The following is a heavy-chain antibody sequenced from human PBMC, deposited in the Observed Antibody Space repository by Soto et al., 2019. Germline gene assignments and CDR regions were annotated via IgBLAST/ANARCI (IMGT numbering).Heavy chain of an antibody. D-gene: IGHD6-13*01. Sequence: GGSLRLSCAASGFTFSSYAMSWVRQAPGKGLEWVSAISGSGGSTYYADSVKGRFTISRDNSKNTLYLQMNSLRAEDTAVYYCAKRWGGPKAAAGTGDYYYYYMDVWGKGTTVTVSS. J-gene: IGHJ6*03. CDR2: ISGSGGST. V-gene: IGHV3-23*01. CDR1: GFTFSSYA. CDR3: AKRWGGPKAAAGTGDYYYYYMDV.